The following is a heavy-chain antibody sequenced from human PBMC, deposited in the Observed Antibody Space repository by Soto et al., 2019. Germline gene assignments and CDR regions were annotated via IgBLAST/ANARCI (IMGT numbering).Heavy chain of an antibody. J-gene: IGHJ3*02. CDR2: INHSGST. CDR1: GGSFSGYY. V-gene: IGHV4-34*01. CDR3: ARRVVAHDAFDI. Sequence: SETLSLTCAVYGGSFSGYYWSWIRQPPGKGLEWIGEINHSGSTNYNPSLKSRVTISVDTSKNQFSLKLSSVTAADTAVYYCARRVVAHDAFDIWGQGTMVTVSS. D-gene: IGHD2-15*01.